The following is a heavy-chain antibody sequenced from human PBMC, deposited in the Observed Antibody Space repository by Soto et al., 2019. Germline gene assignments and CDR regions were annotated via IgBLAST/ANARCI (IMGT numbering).Heavy chain of an antibody. D-gene: IGHD1-26*01. CDR3: AKHGAYGSGSAYAWFDS. V-gene: IGHV3-23*01. CDR2: ILSSGSEL. J-gene: IGHJ5*01. Sequence: PRLSLRLSCRASGFTFRMYGMRWVRQAPGTVLEWVSSILSSGSELHYADSWKGRFTISRDNSKDILYLQINGLRAEDTAVYYCAKHGAYGSGSAYAWFDSWGLGTLVTVS. CDR1: GFTFRMYG.